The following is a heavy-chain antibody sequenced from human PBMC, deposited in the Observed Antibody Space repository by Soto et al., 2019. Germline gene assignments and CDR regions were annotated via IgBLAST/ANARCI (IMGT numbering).Heavy chain of an antibody. J-gene: IGHJ4*02. D-gene: IGHD3-10*01. CDR1: GYSFTSYW. CDR3: ARGNYYGSGSYYNPSY. Sequence: GESLKISCKGSGYSFTSYWIGWVRQMPGKGLEWMGIIYPGDSDTRFSPSFQGQVTISADKSISTAYLQWSSLKASDTAMYYCARGNYYGSGSYYNPSYWGQGTLVTVSS. CDR2: IYPGDSDT. V-gene: IGHV5-51*01.